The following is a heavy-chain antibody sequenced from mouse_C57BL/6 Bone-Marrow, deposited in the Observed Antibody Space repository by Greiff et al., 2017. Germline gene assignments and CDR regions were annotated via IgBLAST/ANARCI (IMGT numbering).Heavy chain of an antibody. D-gene: IGHD2-4*01. CDR2: ISSGGSYT. J-gene: IGHJ2*01. CDR3: ASLSTMITTRIFDY. CDR1: GFTFSSYG. Sequence: EVMLVESGGDLVKPGGSLKLSCAASGFTFSSYGMSWVRQTPDKRLEWVATISSGGSYTYYPDSVKGRFTISRDNAKNTLYLQMSSLKSEDTAMYYCASLSTMITTRIFDYWGQGTTLTVSS. V-gene: IGHV5-6*01.